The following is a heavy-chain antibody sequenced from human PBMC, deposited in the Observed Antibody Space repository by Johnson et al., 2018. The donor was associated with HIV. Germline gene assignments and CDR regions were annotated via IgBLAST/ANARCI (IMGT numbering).Heavy chain of an antibody. J-gene: IGHJ3*02. CDR2: ISYDGSNQ. Sequence: VQLVESGGGVVQPGRSLRLSCAASGFTFSSYAMHWVRQAPGQGLEWVAVISYDGSNQYYADSVKGRFTISRDNSKKTVFLQMNSLRPEDTAMYYCAAYYDFWSGSYTSGFDIWGQGTMVTVSS. CDR3: AAYYDFWSGSYTSGFDI. D-gene: IGHD3-3*01. V-gene: IGHV3-30*04. CDR1: GFTFSSYA.